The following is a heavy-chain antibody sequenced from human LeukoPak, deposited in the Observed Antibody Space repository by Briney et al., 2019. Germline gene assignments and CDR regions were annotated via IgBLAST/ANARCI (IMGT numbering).Heavy chain of an antibody. Sequence: GGSLRLSCAASGFTFSGYWMHWVRQAPGKGLVWVSRINSDGYSITYADSVKGRFTISRDNAKNTLYLQMNSLIAEDTAVYFCTRAGYSSGFDSWGQGTLATASS. CDR3: TRAGYSSGFDS. V-gene: IGHV3-74*03. CDR2: INSDGYSI. D-gene: IGHD6-19*01. J-gene: IGHJ5*01. CDR1: GFTFSGYW.